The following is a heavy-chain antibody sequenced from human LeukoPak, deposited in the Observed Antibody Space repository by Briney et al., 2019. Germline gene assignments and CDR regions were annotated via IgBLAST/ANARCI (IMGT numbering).Heavy chain of an antibody. V-gene: IGHV5-51*01. CDR2: FFPGDSDT. Sequence: GESLKISCKASGYSFTTYWIGWVRQMPGKGLEWMGMFFPGDSDTRKSLSFQGQVTLSADDSITTAYLQWSSLKASDTAMYYCARGPRGGNWNEALDYWGQGTLVTVSS. D-gene: IGHD1-1*01. CDR1: GYSFTTYW. J-gene: IGHJ4*02. CDR3: ARGPRGGNWNEALDY.